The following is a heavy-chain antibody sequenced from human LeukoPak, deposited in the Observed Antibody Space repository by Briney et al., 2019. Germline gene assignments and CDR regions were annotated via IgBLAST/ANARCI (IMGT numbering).Heavy chain of an antibody. CDR1: GYTFTDYY. D-gene: IGHD3-10*01. CDR3: ARDGWFGEFHWFDP. CDR2: INPNSGGT. Sequence: ASVKVSCKASGYTFTDYYMRWVRQAPGQGLEWMGWINPNSGGTHYAQKFQGRVTMTRDTSISTAYMELSRLRSDDTAVYYCARDGWFGEFHWFDPRGQGTLVTVSS. J-gene: IGHJ5*02. V-gene: IGHV1-2*02.